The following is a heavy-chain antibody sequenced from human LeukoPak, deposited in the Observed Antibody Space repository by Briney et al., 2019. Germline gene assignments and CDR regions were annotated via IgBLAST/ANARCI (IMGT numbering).Heavy chain of an antibody. CDR1: GFTYSNYA. V-gene: IGHV3-23*01. CDR3: GKGRSMLGELSGDY. CDR2: ISGGGDIT. D-gene: IGHD3-10*02. J-gene: IGHJ4*02. Sequence: GGSLRLSCVASGFTYSNYAMSWVRQAPGKGPEWVSAISGGGDITYYADSVKGRFTISRDNSKNTLYLQMNSLRADDTAIYYCGKGRSMLGELSGDYWGQGTLVTVSS.